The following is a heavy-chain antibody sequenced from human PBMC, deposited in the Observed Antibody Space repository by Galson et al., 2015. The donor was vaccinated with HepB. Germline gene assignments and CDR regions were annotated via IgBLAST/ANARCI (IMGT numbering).Heavy chain of an antibody. D-gene: IGHD5-12*01. CDR3: ASLRSGYQYNMDV. J-gene: IGHJ6*04. CDR1: GDSISRGPW. Sequence: SETLSLTCAVSGDSISRGPWWSWVRQSPVKGLEWIGETYHSGSTNYKPSLKSRVTISVDTSKNQFSLKLKSVTAADTAVYYCASLRSGYQYNMDVWGNGTTVTVAS. V-gene: IGHV4-4*02. CDR2: TYHSGST.